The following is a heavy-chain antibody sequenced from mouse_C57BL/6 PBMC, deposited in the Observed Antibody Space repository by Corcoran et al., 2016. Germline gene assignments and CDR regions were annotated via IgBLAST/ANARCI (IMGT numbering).Heavy chain of an antibody. CDR2: ISYDGSN. CDR3: ARDRDYGNLYYFDY. CDR1: GYSITSGYY. Sequence: DVQLQESGPGLVKPSQSLSLTCSVTGYSITSGYYWNWIRQFPGNKLEWMGYISYDGSNNYNPSLKNRISITRDTSKNQFFLKLTSVTTEDTATYYCARDRDYGNLYYFDYWGQGTTLTVSS. V-gene: IGHV3-6*01. D-gene: IGHD2-1*01. J-gene: IGHJ2*01.